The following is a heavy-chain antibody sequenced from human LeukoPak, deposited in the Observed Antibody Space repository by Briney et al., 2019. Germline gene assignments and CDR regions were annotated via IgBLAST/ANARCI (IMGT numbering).Heavy chain of an antibody. Sequence: PSETLSLTCTVSGGSISSGSYYWSWIRQPPGKGLEWIGEINHSGSTNYNPSLKSRVTISVDTSKNQFSLKLSSVTAADTAVYYCARADITMVRGVTSSWFDPWGQGTLVTVSS. V-gene: IGHV4-39*07. CDR1: GGSISSGSYY. D-gene: IGHD3-10*01. CDR3: ARADITMVRGVTSSWFDP. CDR2: INHSGST. J-gene: IGHJ5*02.